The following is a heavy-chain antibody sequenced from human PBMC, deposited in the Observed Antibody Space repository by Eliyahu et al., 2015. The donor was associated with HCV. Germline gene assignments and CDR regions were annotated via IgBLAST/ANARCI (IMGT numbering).Heavy chain of an antibody. J-gene: IGHJ6*02. CDR2: ISSSSSTI. D-gene: IGHD1-26*01. CDR3: ARDRWELLGYYYYYGMDV. V-gene: IGHV3-48*01. Sequence: EVQLVESGGGLVQPGGSLRLSCAASGFTFSSXSMNWVRQAPGKGLEWVSYISSSSSTIYYADSVKGRFTISRDNAKNSLYLQMNSLRAEDTAVYYCARDRWELLGYYYYYGMDVWGQGTTVTVSS. CDR1: GFTFSSXS.